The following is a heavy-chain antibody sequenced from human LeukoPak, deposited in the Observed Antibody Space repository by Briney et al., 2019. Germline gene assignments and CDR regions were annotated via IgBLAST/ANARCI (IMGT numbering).Heavy chain of an antibody. Sequence: GGSLRLSCAASGFTFSSFAMHWVRQAPGKGLEWVADIWYSGSNKYYAESVKGRFTISRDNSKNMLYLQLNSLRAEDTAVYYCSRGGYGDYNNWFDPWGQGTLVIVSS. J-gene: IGHJ5*02. CDR2: IWYSGSNK. CDR1: GFTFSSFA. V-gene: IGHV3-33*01. CDR3: SRGGYGDYNNWFDP. D-gene: IGHD4-17*01.